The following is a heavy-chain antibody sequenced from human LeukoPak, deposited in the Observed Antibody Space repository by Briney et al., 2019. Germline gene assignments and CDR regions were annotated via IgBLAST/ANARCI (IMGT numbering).Heavy chain of an antibody. CDR2: IWYDGSNK. Sequence: GGSLRLSCAASGFTFSSYGMHWVRQAPGKGLEWVAVIWYDGSNKYYVDSVKGRFTISRDNSKNTLYLQMNSLRAEDTAVYYCVRELPPVVQYYFDHWGPGTLVTVSS. V-gene: IGHV3-33*01. D-gene: IGHD2-21*01. J-gene: IGHJ4*02. CDR1: GFTFSSYG. CDR3: VRELPPVVQYYFDH.